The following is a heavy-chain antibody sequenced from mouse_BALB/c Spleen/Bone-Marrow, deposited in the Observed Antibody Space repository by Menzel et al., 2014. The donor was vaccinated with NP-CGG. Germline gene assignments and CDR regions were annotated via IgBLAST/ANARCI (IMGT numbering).Heavy chain of an antibody. V-gene: IGHV1-80*01. CDR2: LFPGDGDT. CDR1: GYAFGAYW. D-gene: IGHD2-14*01. Sequence: VQLQQSGAELVRPGSSVKISCKASGYAFGAYWMNWVRQRPGQGLEWIGQLFPGDGDTNYNGKFKGKVILTADKSSSTAYMQLSSLTSEDSAVYFCAVYYGYDLDYWGQGTTLTVSS. J-gene: IGHJ2*01. CDR3: AVYYGYDLDY.